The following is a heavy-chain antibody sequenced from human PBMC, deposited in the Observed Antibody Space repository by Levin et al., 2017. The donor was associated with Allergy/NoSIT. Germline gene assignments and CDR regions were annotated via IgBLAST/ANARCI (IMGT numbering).Heavy chain of an antibody. Sequence: ASETLSLTCTVSGGSIGSSSYYWGWIRQPPGQGLEWIGSIYYSGGTYYNPSLKSRVTISVDTSKNQFSLKLTSVTAADTAVYYCARHGSGGFSGYVDYWGQGTLVTVSS. CDR3: ARHGSGGFSGYVDY. CDR1: GGSIGSSSYY. CDR2: IYYSGGT. D-gene: IGHD2-15*01. J-gene: IGHJ4*02. V-gene: IGHV4-39*01.